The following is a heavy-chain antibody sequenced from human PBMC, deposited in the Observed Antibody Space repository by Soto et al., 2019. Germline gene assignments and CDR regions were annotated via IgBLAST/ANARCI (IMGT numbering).Heavy chain of an antibody. D-gene: IGHD2-15*01. CDR1: GGSISSSNW. Sequence: QVQLQESGPGLVKPSGTLSLTCAVSGGSISSSNWWSWVRQPPGKGLEWIGEIYHSGSTNYNPALKSRVTISVDKSKNQFSLKLSSVTAADTAVYYCARARLGGPKLHSNWFDPWGQGTLVTVSS. CDR3: ARARLGGPKLHSNWFDP. V-gene: IGHV4-4*02. CDR2: IYHSGST. J-gene: IGHJ5*02.